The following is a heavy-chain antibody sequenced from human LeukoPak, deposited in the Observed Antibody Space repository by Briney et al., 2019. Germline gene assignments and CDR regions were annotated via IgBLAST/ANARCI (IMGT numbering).Heavy chain of an antibody. Sequence: PGGSLRLSCAASGFTFSSYWMHWVRQAPGKGLVWVSRINSDGSSTSYADSVEGRFTISRDNAKNTLYLQMNSLRAEDTAVYYCAKHTQHYYADDYMDVWGKGTTVTVSS. CDR2: INSDGSST. CDR3: AKHTQHYYADDYMDV. J-gene: IGHJ6*03. D-gene: IGHD3-10*01. V-gene: IGHV3-74*01. CDR1: GFTFSSYW.